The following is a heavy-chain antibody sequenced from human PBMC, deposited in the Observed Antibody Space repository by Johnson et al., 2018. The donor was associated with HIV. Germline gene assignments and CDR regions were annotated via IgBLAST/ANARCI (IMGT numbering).Heavy chain of an antibody. CDR2: IRSKAYGGTE. J-gene: IGHJ3*02. CDR1: GFTFGDYA. Sequence: VQLVESGGGLVQPGRSLRLSCTGSGFTFGDYAMSWFRQAPGKGLEWVGFIRSKAYGGTEEYAASLKDRLSISREDSKNIAYLQMNGLKNEDTAVYYCTRFRPGDGFDIWGQGTVVTVSS. CDR3: TRFRPGDGFDI. V-gene: IGHV3-49*03. D-gene: IGHD3-10*01.